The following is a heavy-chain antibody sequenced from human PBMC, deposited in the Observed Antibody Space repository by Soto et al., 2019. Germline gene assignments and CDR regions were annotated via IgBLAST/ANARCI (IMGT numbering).Heavy chain of an antibody. D-gene: IGHD1-26*01. CDR2: ITYDGSNQ. Sequence: LRLSCAASGFIFSSYTMHWVRQAPGKGLEWVGVITYDGSNQYYADSVKGRFTISRDNSRNMLFLQMNSLRPDDTAVYYCARAPSGSYPEFDYWGQGTLVTVSS. CDR3: ARAPSGSYPEFDY. CDR1: GFIFSSYT. V-gene: IGHV3-30-3*01. J-gene: IGHJ4*02.